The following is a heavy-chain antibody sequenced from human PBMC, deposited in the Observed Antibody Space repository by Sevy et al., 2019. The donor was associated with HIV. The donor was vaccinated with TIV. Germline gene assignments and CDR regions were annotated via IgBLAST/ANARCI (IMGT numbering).Heavy chain of an antibody. J-gene: IGHJ4*02. CDR2: LYSGGST. D-gene: IGHD3-10*01. CDR1: GFTVSSTY. V-gene: IGHV3-53*01. Sequence: GGSLRLSCAASGFTVSSTYMSWVRQAPGKGLEWVSVLYSGGSTYYADSVKGRFTISRDNSKSTLYLQMNSRRAEDTAVYFCARSPGFLFDFWGQGTLVTVSS. CDR3: ARSPGFLFDF.